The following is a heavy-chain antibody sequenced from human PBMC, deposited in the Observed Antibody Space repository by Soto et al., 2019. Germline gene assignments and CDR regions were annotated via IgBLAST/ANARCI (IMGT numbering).Heavy chain of an antibody. CDR3: ARGPVLRFLEWLLPSWFDP. CDR2: VYNSGST. D-gene: IGHD3-3*01. CDR1: GGSISSNY. J-gene: IGHJ5*02. Sequence: PSETLSLTCTVSGGSISSNYWTWIRQPPGKGLEWIGYVYNSGSTNYNPSLKSRVTISVDTSKNQFSLKLSSVTAADTAVYYCARGPVLRFLEWLLPSWFDPWGQGTLVTVSS. V-gene: IGHV4-59*01.